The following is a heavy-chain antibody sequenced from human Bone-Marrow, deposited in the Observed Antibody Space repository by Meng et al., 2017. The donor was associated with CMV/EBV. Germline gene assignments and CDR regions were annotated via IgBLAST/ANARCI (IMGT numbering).Heavy chain of an antibody. Sequence: GGSLRLSCAASGFTFSSYSMNWVRQAPGKGLEWVSSISSSSSYIYYADSVKGRFTISRDNAKDALYLQMNSLRAEDTAVYYCAREGEAYSSSSEEKPVTGMDVWGQGTTVIVSS. D-gene: IGHD6-6*01. V-gene: IGHV3-21*01. CDR3: AREGEAYSSSSEEKPVTGMDV. CDR1: GFTFSSYS. J-gene: IGHJ6*01. CDR2: ISSSSSYI.